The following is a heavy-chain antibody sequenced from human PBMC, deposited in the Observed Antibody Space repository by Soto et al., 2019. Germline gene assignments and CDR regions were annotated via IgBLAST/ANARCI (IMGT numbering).Heavy chain of an antibody. CDR2: IIPIFGTA. CDR1: GGTFSGYA. CDR3: AAVLAAILVPGRWSYFYL. J-gene: IGHJ2*01. V-gene: IGHV1-69*12. D-gene: IGHD2-2*02. Sequence: QVQLVQSGAEVKKPGSSVKVSCKASGGTFSGYAISWVRQAPGQGLEWMGGIIPIFGTANYSQKFQGRVTITAEESTITVYMEMSSLRSEDTPVYYCAAVLAAILVPGRWSYFYLWGRVTLLTVSS.